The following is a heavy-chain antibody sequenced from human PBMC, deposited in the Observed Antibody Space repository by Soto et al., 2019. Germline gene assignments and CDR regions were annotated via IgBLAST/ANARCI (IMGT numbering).Heavy chain of an antibody. CDR1: GYTFTSYY. Sequence: ASVKVSCKASGYTFTSYYMHWVRQAPGQGLEWMGIINPSGGSTSYAQKFQGRVTMTKDTSADTVYMELSSLRSEDTAVYYCATGLRYVYDYIWGSYRYPQVHAFDIWGQGTMVTVSS. J-gene: IGHJ3*02. CDR2: INPSGGST. V-gene: IGHV1-46*01. CDR3: ATGLRYVYDYIWGSYRYPQVHAFDI. D-gene: IGHD3-16*02.